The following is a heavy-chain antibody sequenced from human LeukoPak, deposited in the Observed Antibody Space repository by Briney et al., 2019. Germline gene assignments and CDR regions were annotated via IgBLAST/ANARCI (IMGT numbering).Heavy chain of an antibody. V-gene: IGHV4-61*08. Sequence: SETLSLTCTVSGGSISSGGYYWSWIRQHPGKGLEWIGYIYYSGSTNYNPSLKSRVTISVDTSRNQFSLKLTSVTAADTAVYYCARVVGDGYSDHWGQGTLVTVSS. CDR2: IYYSGST. J-gene: IGHJ5*02. CDR3: ARVVGDGYSDH. D-gene: IGHD5-24*01. CDR1: GGSISSGGYY.